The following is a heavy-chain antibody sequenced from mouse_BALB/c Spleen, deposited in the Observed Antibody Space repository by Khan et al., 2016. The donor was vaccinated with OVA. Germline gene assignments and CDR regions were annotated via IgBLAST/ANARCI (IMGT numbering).Heavy chain of an antibody. J-gene: IGHJ4*01. CDR1: GFTFTNYG. CDR3: ARVGHNGNMDC. V-gene: IGHV9-3-1*01. CDR2: INPYTGAP. D-gene: IGHD6-1*01. Sequence: QIQLVQSGPELKKPGETVQISCKASGFTFTNYGMNWVKQAPGKGLKWMGWINPYTGAPTFADDFKGRFAFSLETSASTAYMQINSLKTEDTATYYCARVGHNGNMDCGGQGTSVTVSS.